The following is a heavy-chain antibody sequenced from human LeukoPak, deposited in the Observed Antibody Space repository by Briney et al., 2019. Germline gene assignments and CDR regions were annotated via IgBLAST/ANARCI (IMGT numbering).Heavy chain of an antibody. V-gene: IGHV3-48*03. J-gene: IGHJ5*02. D-gene: IGHD1-14*01. CDR2: INIEGGRI. CDR1: GFTFSDYE. CDR3: MRDAPGSNTGDL. Sequence: SGGSLRLSCAASGFTFSDYEMNWVRQAPGKGLEWLSFINIEGGRILYADSVKGRFAISRDDDKKSVYLQMHSLRPEDTAIYYCMRDAPGSNTGDLWGQGTLVTVSS.